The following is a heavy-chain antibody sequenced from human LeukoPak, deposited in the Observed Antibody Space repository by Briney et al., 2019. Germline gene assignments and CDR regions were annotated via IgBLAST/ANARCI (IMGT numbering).Heavy chain of an antibody. J-gene: IGHJ4*02. Sequence: SETLSLTCTVSGGSISSGSYYWSWIRQPPGKGLEWIGYIYYNGRTNYNPSLKSRFTISVDTSRNQFSLKLSSVTAADTAVYYCARSNTVGADLSFDSWGQGTLVTVSS. V-gene: IGHV4-61*01. CDR3: ARSNTVGADLSFDS. CDR2: IYYNGRT. D-gene: IGHD1-26*01. CDR1: GGSISSGSYY.